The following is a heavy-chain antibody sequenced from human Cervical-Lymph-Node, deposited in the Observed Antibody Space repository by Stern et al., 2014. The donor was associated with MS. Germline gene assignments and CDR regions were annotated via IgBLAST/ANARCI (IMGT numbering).Heavy chain of an antibody. CDR2: ISPYNGVT. J-gene: IGHJ4*02. V-gene: IGHV1-18*01. Sequence: VQLVESGAEVKKPGASVEVSCMASGYSFVSYGINWVRQAPGQGLEWMGWISPYNGVTNYAQKLQGRVTLTTDTSTNTAYMELGSLRSDDTAVYYCARSTGYSYASDFWGQGTLVTVSS. D-gene: IGHD5-18*01. CDR3: ARSTGYSYASDF. CDR1: GYSFVSYG.